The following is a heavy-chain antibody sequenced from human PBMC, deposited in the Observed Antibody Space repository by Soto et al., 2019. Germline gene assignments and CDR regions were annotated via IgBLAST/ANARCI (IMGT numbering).Heavy chain of an antibody. J-gene: IGHJ4*02. CDR1: GFTFSSYA. CDR3: AREGPFKGDGYNFGFDY. CDR2: ISYDGSNK. V-gene: IGHV3-30-3*01. Sequence: GGSLRLSCAASGFTFSSYAMHWVRQAPGKGLEWVAVISYDGSNKYYADSVKGRFTISRDDSKNTLYLQMNSLRAEDTAVYYCAREGPFKGDGYNFGFDYWGQGTLVT. D-gene: IGHD5-12*01.